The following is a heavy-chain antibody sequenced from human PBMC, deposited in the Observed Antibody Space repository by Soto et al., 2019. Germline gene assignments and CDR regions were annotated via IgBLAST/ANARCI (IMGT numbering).Heavy chain of an antibody. CDR1: GFTFDDYT. CDR3: AKGPNSSGYYYVLDY. Sequence: GGSLRLSCAASGFTFDDYTMHWVRQAPGKGLEWVSLISWDGGSTYYADSVKGRFTISRDNSKNSLYLQMNSLRTEDTALYYCAKGPNSSGYYYVLDYWGQGTLVTVSS. CDR2: ISWDGGST. J-gene: IGHJ4*02. V-gene: IGHV3-43*01. D-gene: IGHD3-22*01.